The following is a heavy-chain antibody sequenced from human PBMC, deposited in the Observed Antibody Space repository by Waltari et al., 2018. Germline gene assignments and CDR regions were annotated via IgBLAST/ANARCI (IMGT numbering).Heavy chain of an antibody. CDR2: INPNSGGT. V-gene: IGHV1-2*02. D-gene: IGHD6-6*01. Sequence: QVQLVQSGAEVKKPGASVKVSCKASGYTFTGYYMHWVRQAPGQGLEWMGWINPNSGGTNDAQKVQGRVTRTRDTSSSTAYMELSRLRSDDTAVYYCARAGPPGWGIAARRQAFDIWGQGTMVTVSS. CDR3: ARAGPPGWGIAARRQAFDI. J-gene: IGHJ3*02. CDR1: GYTFTGYY.